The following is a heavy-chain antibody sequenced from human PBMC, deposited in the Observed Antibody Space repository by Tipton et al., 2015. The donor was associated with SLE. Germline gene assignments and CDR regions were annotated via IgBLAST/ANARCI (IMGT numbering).Heavy chain of an antibody. V-gene: IGHV3-11*04. CDR2: MSTTGSTI. D-gene: IGHD6-19*01. Sequence: SLRLSCAASGFTFSDYYMTWIRQAPGKGLEWVSYMSTTGSTIYYADSVKGRFTISRNNAKNSLYLRMNSLRAEDTAVYYCARDPDSSGWYLLYYFDYWGQGTLVTVSS. CDR3: ARDPDSSGWYLLYYFDY. J-gene: IGHJ4*02. CDR1: GFTFSDYY.